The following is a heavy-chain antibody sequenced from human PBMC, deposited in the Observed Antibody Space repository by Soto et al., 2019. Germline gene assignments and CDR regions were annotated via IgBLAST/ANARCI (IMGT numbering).Heavy chain of an antibody. CDR2: IYHSGST. CDR1: GGSISSGGYS. CDR3: ARVPTP. J-gene: IGHJ5*02. V-gene: IGHV4-30-2*01. Sequence: SETLSLTCAVSGGSISSGGYSWSWIRQPPGKGLEWIGYIYHSGSTYYNPSPKSRVTISVDRSKNQFSLKLSSVTAADTAVYYCARVPTPWGQGTLVTVSS.